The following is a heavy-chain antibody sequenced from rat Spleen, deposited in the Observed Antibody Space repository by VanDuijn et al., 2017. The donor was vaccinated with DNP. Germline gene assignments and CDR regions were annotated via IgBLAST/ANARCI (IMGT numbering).Heavy chain of an antibody. D-gene: IGHD1-11*01. V-gene: IGHV5-31*01. CDR3: AKDRDYGSGY. CDR1: GFTFNNYW. Sequence: EVQLVESGGDLVQPGRSLKLSCVASGFTFNNYWMTWIRQVPGKGPEWVASISSSGGSTYCSDSVKGRFTISRENAGNTVYLQMNSLRSEDTATDVWAKDRDYGSGYWGQGVMVTVSS. J-gene: IGHJ2*01. CDR2: ISSSGGST.